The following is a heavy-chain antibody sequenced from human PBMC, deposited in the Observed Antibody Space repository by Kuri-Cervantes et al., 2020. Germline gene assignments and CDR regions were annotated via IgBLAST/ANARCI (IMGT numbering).Heavy chain of an antibody. CDR1: GGSFSGYY. J-gene: IGHJ3*02. V-gene: IGHV4-34*01. D-gene: IGHD2-21*02. Sequence: ESLKISCAVYGGSFSGYYWSWIRQPPGKGLEWIGEINHSGSTNYNPSLKSRVTISVDTSKNQFSLKLSSVTAADTAVYYCASQCGGDCYISYAFDIWGQGTMVTVSS. CDR3: ASQCGGDCYISYAFDI. CDR2: INHSGST.